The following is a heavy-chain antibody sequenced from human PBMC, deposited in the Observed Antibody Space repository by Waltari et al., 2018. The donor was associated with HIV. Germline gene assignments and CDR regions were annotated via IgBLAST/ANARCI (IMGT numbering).Heavy chain of an antibody. CDR2: ISSSSSTI. D-gene: IGHD7-27*01. CDR1: GFTFSSYS. J-gene: IGHJ4*02. CDR3: ARGSARLWDFDY. Sequence: EVQLVESGGGLVQPGGSLRLSCAASGFTFSSYSMNWVRTAPSKGLEWISYISSSSSTIYYADSVKGRFTVSRDNAKNSLYLQMNSLGDEDTAVYYCARGSARLWDFDYWGQGTLVTVSS. V-gene: IGHV3-48*02.